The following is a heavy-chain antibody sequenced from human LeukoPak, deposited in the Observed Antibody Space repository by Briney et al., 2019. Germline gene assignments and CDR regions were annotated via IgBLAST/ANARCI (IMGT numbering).Heavy chain of an antibody. V-gene: IGHV3-23*01. CDR3: AKSGIVVALYYFDY. Sequence: GGSLRLSCAASGFTFSNYAMSWVRQAPGKGLEWVSAIRGSGGSTYYADSVKGRFTISRDNSKNTLHLQMNSLRAEDTAVYYCAKSGIVVALYYFDYWGQGTLVTVSS. D-gene: IGHD3-22*01. CDR2: IRGSGGST. CDR1: GFTFSNYA. J-gene: IGHJ4*02.